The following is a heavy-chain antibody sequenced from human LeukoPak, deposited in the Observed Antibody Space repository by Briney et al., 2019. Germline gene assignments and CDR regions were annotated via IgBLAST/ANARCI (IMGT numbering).Heavy chain of an antibody. CDR2: SNPSSGGT. V-gene: IGHV1-2*02. D-gene: IGHD6-13*01. CDR3: TRVRALAAAGTGARYFQD. CDR1: GYTFSDYH. Sequence: ASVKVSCNASGYTFSDYHIHWLRQAPGQGLEWMGWSNPSSGGTNYAEKFHGRVTMTRDTSTNTAYMELSRLRSDDTAVYFCTRVRALAAAGTGARYFQDWGQGTLVTVSS. J-gene: IGHJ1*01.